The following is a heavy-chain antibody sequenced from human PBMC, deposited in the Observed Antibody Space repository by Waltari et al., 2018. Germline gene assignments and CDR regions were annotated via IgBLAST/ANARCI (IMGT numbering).Heavy chain of an antibody. D-gene: IGHD3-10*01. J-gene: IGHJ4*02. CDR1: GFTFVSYW. Sequence: EVQLVESGGDLVQPGGSLRLSCVASGFTFVSYWMHWVRQVPGKGLVWVSRINTDGRTTDYADSVKGRFTISRDNAKNTLYLQMNSLRGEDTAVYYCARDSGGADALWGQGILVTVSS. CDR2: INTDGRTT. CDR3: ARDSGGADAL. V-gene: IGHV3-74*01.